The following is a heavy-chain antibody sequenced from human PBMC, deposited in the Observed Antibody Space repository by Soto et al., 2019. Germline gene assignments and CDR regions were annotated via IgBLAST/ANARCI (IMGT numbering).Heavy chain of an antibody. V-gene: IGHV1-18*01. CDR2: ISAYNGNT. J-gene: IGHJ6*02. D-gene: IGHD3-3*01. CDR3: ARDGRYYDFWSGYGMGV. CDR1: GYTFTSYG. Sequence: ASVKVSCKASGYTFTSYGISWVRQAPGQGFEWMGWISAYNGNTNYAQKLQGRVTMTTDTSTSTAYMELRSLRSDDAAVYYCARDGRYYDFWSGYGMGVWGQGTTVTVSS.